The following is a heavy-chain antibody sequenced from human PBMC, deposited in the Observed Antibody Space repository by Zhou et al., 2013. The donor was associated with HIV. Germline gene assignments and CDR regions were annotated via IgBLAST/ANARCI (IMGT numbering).Heavy chain of an antibody. J-gene: IGHJ5*02. V-gene: IGHV1-18*01. Sequence: QVQLVQSGAEVKKPGASVKVSCKASGYTFTSYGISWVRQAPGQGLEWMGWISGYNGNTNYAQNLQDRVTMTTDTSTSTAYMELRSLRSDDTAVYYCARQGRNHDFWSGYLTGWFDPWGQGTLVTVSS. D-gene: IGHD3-3*01. CDR2: ISGYNGNT. CDR3: ARQGRNHDFWSGYLTGWFDP. CDR1: GYTFTSYG.